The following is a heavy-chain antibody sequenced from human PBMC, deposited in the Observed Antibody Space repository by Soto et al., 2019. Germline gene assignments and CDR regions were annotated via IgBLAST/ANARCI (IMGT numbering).Heavy chain of an antibody. D-gene: IGHD1-26*01. CDR2: LYYSRST. V-gene: IGHV4-38-2*01. Sequence: SETLSLTCAVSNYSISSGYYWGWIRQPPGKGLEWIGSLYYSRSTYYNPSLKSRVTVSVDTSKNQFSLRLSSVTAADTAVYFCARIGGRYYPLDYWGQGTLVTVSS. CDR1: NYSISSGYY. J-gene: IGHJ4*02. CDR3: ARIGGRYYPLDY.